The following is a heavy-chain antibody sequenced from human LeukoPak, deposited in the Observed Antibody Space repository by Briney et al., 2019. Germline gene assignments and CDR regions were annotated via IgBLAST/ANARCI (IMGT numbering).Heavy chain of an antibody. CDR1: GSSFDDFA. J-gene: IGHJ4*02. CDR3: AKDILNCSVGSCYPYYFDD. D-gene: IGHD2-15*01. CDR2: IIGVVGST. V-gene: IGHV3-43*02. Sequence: GGSLRPSCAPSGSSFDDFAMHWVRQAHGRGLEWVSLIIGVVGSTYYADSVKSRFTISRDNSKNSLYLQMNSLRTEDTALYYCAKDILNCSVGSCYPYYFDDWGQGTLVTVSS.